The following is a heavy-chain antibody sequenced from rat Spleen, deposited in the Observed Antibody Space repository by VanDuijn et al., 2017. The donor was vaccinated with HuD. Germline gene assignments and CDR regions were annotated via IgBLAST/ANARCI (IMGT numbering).Heavy chain of an antibody. J-gene: IGHJ2*01. CDR1: GFTFSNYH. Sequence: EVQLVESGGGLVQPGRSMKLSCAASGFTFSNYHMAWVRQTPTRGLEWVATISSDGASTSYPDSVKGRFTISRDDAKSTLYLQMNSLRSEDTATYYCARRHYGYTDYFDYWGQGVMVTVSS. D-gene: IGHD1-6*01. V-gene: IGHV5-25*01. CDR2: ISSDGAST. CDR3: ARRHYGYTDYFDY.